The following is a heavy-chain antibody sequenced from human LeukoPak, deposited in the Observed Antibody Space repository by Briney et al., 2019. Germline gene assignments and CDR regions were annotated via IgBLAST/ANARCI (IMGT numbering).Heavy chain of an antibody. D-gene: IGHD4-23*01. J-gene: IGHJ4*02. CDR3: ARSGGNAPYSFISLDY. Sequence: SETLSLNCTVSGDSISSYYWTWIRQPPGKGLEWIGYFYYSGSTNYNPSLKSRVTISGETSKNQFPLKLSSVTAADTAVYYCARSGGNAPYSFISLDYWGQGMLVIVSS. V-gene: IGHV4-59*01. CDR1: GDSISSYY. CDR2: FYYSGST.